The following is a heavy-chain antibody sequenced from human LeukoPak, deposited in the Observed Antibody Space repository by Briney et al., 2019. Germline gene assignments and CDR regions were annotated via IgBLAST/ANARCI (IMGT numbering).Heavy chain of an antibody. Sequence: ASVKVSCKASGYTFTSYYMHWVRQAPGQGLEWMGIINPSGGSTSYAQKFQGRVTMTRDMSTSTVYMELSRLRSDDTAVYYCARAYVWGSYRSTFDYWGQGTLVTVSS. CDR2: INPSGGST. J-gene: IGHJ4*02. D-gene: IGHD3-16*02. CDR3: ARAYVWGSYRSTFDY. CDR1: GYTFTSYY. V-gene: IGHV1-46*01.